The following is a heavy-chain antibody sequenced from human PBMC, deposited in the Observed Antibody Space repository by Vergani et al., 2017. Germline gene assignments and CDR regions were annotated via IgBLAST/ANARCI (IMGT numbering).Heavy chain of an antibody. CDR3: ARDYWRYTEKVVVIVDAFDI. D-gene: IGHD3-22*01. Sequence: QVQLVQSGAEVKKPGSSVKVSCKASGGTFSSYAISWVRQAPGQGLEWMGGIIPIFGTANYAQKFQGRVTITADESTSTAYMELSSLRSEDTAVYYCARDYWRYTEKVVVIVDAFDIWGQGTMVTVSS. J-gene: IGHJ3*02. CDR2: IIPIFGTA. CDR1: GGTFSSYA. V-gene: IGHV1-69*13.